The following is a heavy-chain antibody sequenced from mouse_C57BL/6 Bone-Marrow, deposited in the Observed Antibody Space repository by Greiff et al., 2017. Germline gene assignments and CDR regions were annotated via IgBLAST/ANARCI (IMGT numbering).Heavy chain of an antibody. V-gene: IGHV1-58*01. CDR1: GYTFTSYG. CDR3: GWLRFAY. CDR2: IYIGNGYT. Sequence: EVKLMESGAELVRPGSSVKMSCTTSGYTFTSYGINWVKQRPGQGLEWFGYIYIGNGYTEYNEKFKGKATLTPDTSSSTAYMQLSSLTSADSAIYFCGWLRFAYWGQGTLVTVSA. D-gene: IGHD1-1*02. J-gene: IGHJ3*01.